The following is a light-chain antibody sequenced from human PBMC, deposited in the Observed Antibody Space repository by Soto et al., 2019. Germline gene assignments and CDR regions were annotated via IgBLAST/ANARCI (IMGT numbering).Light chain of an antibody. CDR1: QSVSSN. CDR2: GAS. V-gene: IGKV3-15*01. CDR3: QQYNKLPPYT. Sequence: EIVMTQSPATLSVSPGERATLSCRASQSVSSNLAWYQQKPGQAPRLLIYGASTRATGIPARFSGSGSGTEVPLTIRSLQSEDFAVYYCQQYNKLPPYTFGQGTKLEIK. J-gene: IGKJ2*01.